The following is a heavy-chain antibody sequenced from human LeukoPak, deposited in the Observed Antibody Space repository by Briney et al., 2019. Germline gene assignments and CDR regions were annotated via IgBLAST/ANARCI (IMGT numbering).Heavy chain of an antibody. J-gene: IGHJ4*02. CDR2: INPNSGGT. CDR1: GYTFTGYY. CDR3: ARLYYYGSGSYSGFDY. Sequence: ASVKVSCKASGYTFTGYYMHWVRQAPGQGLEWMGWINPNSGGTNYAQKFQGRVTMTRDTSISTAYMELSRLRSDDTAVYYCARLYYYGSGSYSGFDYWGQGTLVTVSS. V-gene: IGHV1-2*02. D-gene: IGHD3-10*01.